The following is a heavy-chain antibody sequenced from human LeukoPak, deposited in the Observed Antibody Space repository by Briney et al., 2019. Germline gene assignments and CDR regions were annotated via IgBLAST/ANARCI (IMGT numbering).Heavy chain of an antibody. D-gene: IGHD7-27*01. V-gene: IGHV3-48*01. CDR2: VSSSTTAN. CDR1: GLTFSSYW. CDR3: ARGSDTGTSRFDY. J-gene: IGHJ4*02. Sequence: GGSLRLSCVASGLTFSSYWMSWVRQAPGKGLEWVSAVSSSTTANYYADSVKGRFTISRDNARNSLYLQMSSLRADDTAVYYCARGSDTGTSRFDYWGQGTLVTVSS.